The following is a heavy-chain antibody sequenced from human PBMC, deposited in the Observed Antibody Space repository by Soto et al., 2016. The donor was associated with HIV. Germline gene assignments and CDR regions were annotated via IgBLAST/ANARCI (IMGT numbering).Heavy chain of an antibody. CDR3: AKDTLTTYDSSGYFFDY. V-gene: IGHV3-23*01. J-gene: IGHJ4*02. Sequence: EVQLLESGGGLVQPGGSLRLSCAASGFTFSSYAMSWVRQAPGKGLEWVSAISGSGGSTYYADSVKGRFTIPRDNSKNTLYLQMNSLRAEDTAVYYCAKDTLTTYDSSGYFFDYWGQGTLVTVSS. CDR2: ISGSGGST. CDR1: GFTFSSYA. D-gene: IGHD3-22*01.